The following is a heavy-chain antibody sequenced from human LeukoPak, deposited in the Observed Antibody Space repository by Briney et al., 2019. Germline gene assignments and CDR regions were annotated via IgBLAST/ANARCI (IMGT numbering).Heavy chain of an antibody. CDR2: ISGSGGST. V-gene: IGHV3-23*01. D-gene: IGHD3-22*01. CDR3: AKLPITYYYDSSGYYYYFDY. CDR1: GFTFSSYA. Sequence: GGSLRLSCAASGFTFSSYAMSWVRQAPGKGLEWVSAISGSGGSTYYADSVKGRFTISRDNSKNTLYLQMNSLRAEDTAVYYCAKLPITYYYDSSGYYYYFDYWGQGTLVTVFS. J-gene: IGHJ4*02.